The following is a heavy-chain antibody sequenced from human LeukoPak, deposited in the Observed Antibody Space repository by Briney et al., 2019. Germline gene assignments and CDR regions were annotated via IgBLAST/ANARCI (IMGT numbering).Heavy chain of an antibody. CDR1: GFTFSSYE. D-gene: IGHD2-15*01. Sequence: PGGSLRLSCAASGFTFSSYEMNWVRQAPGKGLEWVSYISSSGSTIYYADSVKGRFTISRDNAKNSLYLQMNSLRAEDTALYYCAIYSKRGVALDIGAQGKMAPVS. CDR3: AIYSKRGVALDI. V-gene: IGHV3-48*03. J-gene: IGHJ3*02. CDR2: ISSSGSTI.